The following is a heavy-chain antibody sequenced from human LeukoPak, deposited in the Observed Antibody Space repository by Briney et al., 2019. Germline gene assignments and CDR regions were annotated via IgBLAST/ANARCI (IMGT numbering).Heavy chain of an antibody. CDR3: ARGALTVNFDY. J-gene: IGHJ4*02. D-gene: IGHD2-21*02. CDR2: ISYDGSNR. V-gene: IGHV3-30-3*01. Sequence: SCKASGYTFTTYTMHWVRQAPGKGLEWVAVISYDGSNRFYADSVKGRFTISRDNSKNTLYLQMNSLRADDTAVYSCARGALTVNFDYWGQGTLVTVSS. CDR1: GYTFTTYT.